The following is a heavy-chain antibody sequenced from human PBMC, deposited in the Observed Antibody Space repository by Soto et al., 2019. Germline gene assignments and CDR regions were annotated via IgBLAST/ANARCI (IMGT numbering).Heavy chain of an antibody. D-gene: IGHD3-22*01. CDR2: IDYSGST. J-gene: IGHJ4*02. CDR3: ARRDIWYYDRSGYSPFDH. CDR1: GGSINNNDHY. Sequence: PSETLSLTCTVSGGSINNNDHYWVWVRQPPGKGLEWVGNIDYSGSTYYKPSLKSRVTISVDTSKNQFSLKLSSVTAADTAVYYCARRDIWYYDRSGYSPFDHWGQGTLVTVSS. V-gene: IGHV4-39*01.